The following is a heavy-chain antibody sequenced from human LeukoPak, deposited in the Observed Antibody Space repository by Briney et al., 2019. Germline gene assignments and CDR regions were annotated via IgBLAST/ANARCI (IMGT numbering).Heavy chain of an antibody. J-gene: IGHJ4*02. D-gene: IGHD3-10*01. CDR2: IHNSETT. CDR3: ARRYYYNLGSFPFDF. V-gene: IGHV4-34*01. CDR1: GGPFSGYF. Sequence: SETLSLTCAVSGGPFSGYFWSWIRQSSGKGLEWIGEIHNSETTNYNPSLNSRVTISEDTSKNQFYLNLSSVTAADTAVYYCARRYYYNLGSFPFDFWGQGTLVTVSS.